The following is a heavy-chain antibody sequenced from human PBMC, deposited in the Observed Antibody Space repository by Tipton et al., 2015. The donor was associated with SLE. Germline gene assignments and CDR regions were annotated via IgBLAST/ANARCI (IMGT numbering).Heavy chain of an antibody. CDR2: IYYSGST. D-gene: IGHD6-19*01. CDR1: GGSISSYF. CDR3: ARERAVAAPGWFDP. J-gene: IGHJ5*02. Sequence: TLSLTCTVSGGSISSYFWSWIRQPPGKGLEWIGYIYYSGSTNYNPSLKSRVTISVDTSKNQFSLKLSSVTAADTAVYYCARERAVAAPGWFDPWGQGTLVTVSS. V-gene: IGHV4-59*01.